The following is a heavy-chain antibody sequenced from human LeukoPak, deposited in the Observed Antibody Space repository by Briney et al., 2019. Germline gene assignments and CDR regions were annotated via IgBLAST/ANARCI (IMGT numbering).Heavy chain of an antibody. CDR3: AREGGGYDPWFDP. Sequence: ASVKVSCKASGYTFTSYAMHWVRQAPGQRLEWMGWINAGNGNTKYSQKFQGRVTITRDTSASTAYMELSSLRSEDTAVYYCAREGGGYDPWFDPWGEGPLVTVSS. CDR1: GYTFTSYA. J-gene: IGHJ5*02. D-gene: IGHD5-12*01. CDR2: INAGNGNT. V-gene: IGHV1-3*01.